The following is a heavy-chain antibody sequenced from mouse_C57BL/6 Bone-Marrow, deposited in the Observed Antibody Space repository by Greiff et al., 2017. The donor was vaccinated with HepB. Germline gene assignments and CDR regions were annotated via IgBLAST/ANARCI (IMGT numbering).Heavy chain of an antibody. CDR3: ARHYYGSRSFDY. J-gene: IGHJ2*01. V-gene: IGHV5-6*01. CDR2: ISSGGSYT. D-gene: IGHD1-1*01. CDR1: GFTFSSYG. Sequence: VQLKESGGDLVKPGGSLKLSCAASGFTFSSYGMSWVRQTPDKRLEWVATISSGGSYTYYPDSVKGRFTISRDNAKNTLYLQMSSLKSEDTAMYYCARHYYGSRSFDYWGQGTTLTVSS.